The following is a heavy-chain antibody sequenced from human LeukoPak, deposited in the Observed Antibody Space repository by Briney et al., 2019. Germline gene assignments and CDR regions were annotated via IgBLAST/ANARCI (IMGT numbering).Heavy chain of an antibody. CDR2: INHSGST. J-gene: IGHJ4*02. D-gene: IGHD5-18*01. Sequence: SETLSLTCAVYGGSFSGYYWSWIRQPPGKGLEWIGEINHSGSTNYNPSLKSRVTISIDTSKNQFSLKLSSVTAADTAVYYCAGRRYNYDYWGQGTLVTVSS. V-gene: IGHV4-34*01. CDR1: GGSFSGYY. CDR3: AGRRYNYDY.